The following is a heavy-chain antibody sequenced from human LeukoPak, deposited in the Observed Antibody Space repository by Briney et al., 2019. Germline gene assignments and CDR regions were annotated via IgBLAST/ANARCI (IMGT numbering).Heavy chain of an antibody. J-gene: IGHJ4*02. CDR2: LYYSGST. Sequence: KPSETLSLTCTVSGYSISSTTYYWGWIRQPPGKGLEWIGGLYYSGSTYYNPSLKSRVTIYADTSKNQFSLKLSSVTAADTAVYYCASLVAAKLPYYWGQGTLVTVSS. V-gene: IGHV4-39*01. D-gene: IGHD2-15*01. CDR1: GYSISSTTYY. CDR3: ASLVAAKLPYY.